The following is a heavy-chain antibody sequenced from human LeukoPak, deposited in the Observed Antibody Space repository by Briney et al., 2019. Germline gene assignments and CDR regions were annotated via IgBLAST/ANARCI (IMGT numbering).Heavy chain of an antibody. V-gene: IGHV3-30*02. J-gene: IGHJ5*02. CDR3: AKMATMVRGVPFPFDP. Sequence: GGSLRLSCATSGFIFSHFGMHWVRQAPGKGLEWVAAIQSDGSQEYFADSVKGRSTISRDKSKSTMYLQIDTLRAEDTAVYYCAKMATMVRGVPFPFDPWGQGTLVTVSS. D-gene: IGHD3-10*01. CDR2: IQSDGSQE. CDR1: GFIFSHFG.